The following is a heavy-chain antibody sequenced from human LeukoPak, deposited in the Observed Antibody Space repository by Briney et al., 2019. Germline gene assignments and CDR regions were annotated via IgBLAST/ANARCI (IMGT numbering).Heavy chain of an antibody. CDR3: ARDSLRLGELSTWFDP. CDR1: GFIFSRYG. J-gene: IGHJ5*02. CDR2: ISSSSSYI. Sequence: YPGGTLRLSCAASGFIFSRYGMSWVRQAPGKGLEWVSSISSSSSYIYYADSVKGRFTISRDNAKNSLYLQMNSLRAEDTAVYYCARDSLRLGELSTWFDPWGQGTLVTVSS. V-gene: IGHV3-21*01. D-gene: IGHD3-16*02.